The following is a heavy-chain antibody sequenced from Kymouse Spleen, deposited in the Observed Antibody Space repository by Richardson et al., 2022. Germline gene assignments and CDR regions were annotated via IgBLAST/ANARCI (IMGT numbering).Heavy chain of an antibody. CDR2: INAGNGNT. J-gene: IGHJ6*02. V-gene: IGHV1-3*01. CDR1: GYTFTSYA. CDR3: AREGIAARGLYGMDV. Sequence: QVQLVQSGAEVKKPGASVKVSCKASGYTFTSYAMHWVRQAPGQRLEWMGWINAGNGNTKYSQKFQGRVTITRDTSASTAYMELSSLRSEDTAVYYCAREGIAARGLYGMDVWGQGTTVTVSS. D-gene: IGHD6-6*01.